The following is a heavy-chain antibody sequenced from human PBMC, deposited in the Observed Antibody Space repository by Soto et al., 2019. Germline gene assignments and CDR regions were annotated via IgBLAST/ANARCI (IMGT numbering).Heavy chain of an antibody. Sequence: GSLRLSCAASGFTFSSYWMSWVRQAPGKGLEWVANIKQDGSEKYYVDSVKGRFTISRDNAKNSLYLQMNSLRAEDTAVYYCARSVVVTATNWFDPWGQGTLVTVSS. D-gene: IGHD2-21*02. CDR1: GFTFSSYW. CDR2: IKQDGSEK. J-gene: IGHJ5*02. V-gene: IGHV3-7*01. CDR3: ARSVVVTATNWFDP.